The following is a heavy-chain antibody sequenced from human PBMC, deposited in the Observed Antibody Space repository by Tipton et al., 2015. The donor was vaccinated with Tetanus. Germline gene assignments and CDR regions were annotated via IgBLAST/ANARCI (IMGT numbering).Heavy chain of an antibody. V-gene: IGHV4-59*02. J-gene: IGHJ1*01. CDR2: VYYTGDT. Sequence: TLSLTCTVSGDSVSGYYWSWIRQPPGKGLEWVGYVYYTGDTNYNPSLKSRVTISMDRSENQISLKMTSVTAADTAVYCCAGVTAQRTELYFEHWGQGTQVTVSS. D-gene: IGHD2-8*02. CDR1: GDSVSGYY. CDR3: AGVTAQRTELYFEH.